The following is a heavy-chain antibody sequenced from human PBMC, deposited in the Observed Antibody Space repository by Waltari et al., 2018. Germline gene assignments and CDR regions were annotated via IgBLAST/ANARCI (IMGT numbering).Heavy chain of an antibody. V-gene: IGHV4-4*02. CDR1: GESMSSTDW. Sequence: QLQLQQSGPGLVKPSESLSLTCAVSGESMSSTDWWSWVRQSTGKGLEWIGQVHSSGGTNYTPSLASRVTISIDTSNNQFSLKMPSPTAADTAIYYCARDRGRGIYLDSWGQGTLVTVSP. J-gene: IGHJ4*02. CDR3: ARDRGRGIYLDS. D-gene: IGHD2-15*01. CDR2: VHSSGGT.